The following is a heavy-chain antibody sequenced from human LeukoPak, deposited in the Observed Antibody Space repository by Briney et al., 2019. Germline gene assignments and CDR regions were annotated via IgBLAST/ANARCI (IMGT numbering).Heavy chain of an antibody. V-gene: IGHV3-30*04. CDR3: AREPGYDSSGYSRFDY. J-gene: IGHJ4*02. CDR2: ISYDGSSK. Sequence: SGGSLRLSCAASGFTFSSYAMHWVRQAPGKGLEWVAVISYDGSSKYYADSVKGRFTNSRDNSKNTLYLQMNSLRAEDTAVYYCAREPGYDSSGYSRFDYWGQGTLVTVSS. D-gene: IGHD3-22*01. CDR1: GFTFSSYA.